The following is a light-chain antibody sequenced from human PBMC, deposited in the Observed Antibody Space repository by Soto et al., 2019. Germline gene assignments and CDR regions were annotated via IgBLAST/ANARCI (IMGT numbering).Light chain of an antibody. CDR3: QVWDSSSDPRGV. V-gene: IGLV3-21*04. Sequence: SYELTQPPSVSVAPGKTARITCGGNNIGSKSVHWYQQKPGQAPVLVIYYDSDRTSGIPERFSGSNSGNTATLTISRVEAGDEADYYCQVWDSSSDPRGVFGTGTKLTVL. CDR2: YDS. CDR1: NIGSKS. J-gene: IGLJ1*01.